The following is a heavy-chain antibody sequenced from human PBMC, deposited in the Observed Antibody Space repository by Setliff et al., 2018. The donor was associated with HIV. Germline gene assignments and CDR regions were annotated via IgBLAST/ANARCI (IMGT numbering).Heavy chain of an antibody. CDR2: ISGYSGHT. CDR1: GYTFSDYD. Sequence: ASVKVSCKASGYTFSDYDVAWVRQAPGQGLEWMGWISGYSGHTSYAQKFQGRVTMTTGTSTSTAYMELRNLRSDDTALYFCAREHSTTWPYFDFWGQGTLVTVSS. CDR3: AREHSTTWPYFDF. V-gene: IGHV1-18*01. D-gene: IGHD6-13*01. J-gene: IGHJ4*02.